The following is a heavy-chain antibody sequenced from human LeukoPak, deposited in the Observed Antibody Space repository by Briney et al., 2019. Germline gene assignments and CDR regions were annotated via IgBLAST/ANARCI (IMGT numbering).Heavy chain of an antibody. CDR1: GFTFSSYT. V-gene: IGHV3-23*01. J-gene: IGHJ4*02. CDR2: ITTSDGNT. CDR3: AKDGGLWVSAHWGDS. Sequence: PGGSLRLSCAASGFTFSSYTMSWVRQAPGKGLEWVSTITTSDGNTYCADSVKGRFTVPRDNSKNTLFLQMNSLRAEDTAVYYCAKDGGLWVSAHWGDSWGRGTLVTVSS. D-gene: IGHD7-27*01.